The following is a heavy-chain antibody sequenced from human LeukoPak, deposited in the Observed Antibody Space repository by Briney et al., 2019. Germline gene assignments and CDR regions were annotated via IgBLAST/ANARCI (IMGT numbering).Heavy chain of an antibody. CDR2: IKQDGSEK. CDR3: ARDVSSGWDDAFDI. V-gene: IGHV3-7*01. D-gene: IGHD6-19*01. J-gene: IGHJ3*02. Sequence: GGSLRLSCATSGFTFSNYWMSWVRRAPGKGLEWVANIKQDGSEKYYVDSVKGRFTISRDNAKNSLYLQMNSLRAEDTAVYYCARDVSSGWDDAFDIWGQGTMVTVSS. CDR1: GFTFSNYW.